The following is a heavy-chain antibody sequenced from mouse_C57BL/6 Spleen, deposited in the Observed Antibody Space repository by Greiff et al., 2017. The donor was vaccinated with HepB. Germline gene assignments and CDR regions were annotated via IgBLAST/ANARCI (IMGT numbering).Heavy chain of an antibody. CDR1: GYTFTSYW. Sequence: VQLQQPGAELVKPGASVKLSCKASGYTFTSYWMHWVKQRPGQGLEWIGMIHTNSGSTNYNEKLKGKAKLTVDKSSSTAYMQLSSLKSEESAVYYCARRNYYGSRCYFDYWGQGTTLTVSS. V-gene: IGHV1-64*01. CDR2: IHTNSGST. CDR3: ARRNYYGSRCYFDY. J-gene: IGHJ2*01. D-gene: IGHD1-1*01.